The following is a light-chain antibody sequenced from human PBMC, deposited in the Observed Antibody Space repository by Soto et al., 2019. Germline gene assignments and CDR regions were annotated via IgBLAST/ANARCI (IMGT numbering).Light chain of an antibody. J-gene: IGLJ1*01. CDR3: SSYTTASTYV. CDR1: TSDVGGYNY. V-gene: IGLV2-14*01. Sequence: QSALAQPASVSGSPGQSITVSCTGTTSDVGGYNYVSWYQQYPGKAPKLIIYEVSNRPSGISDRFSGSKSGNTASLTISGLQTEDEADFYCSSYTTASTYVFGRGTRSPS. CDR2: EVS.